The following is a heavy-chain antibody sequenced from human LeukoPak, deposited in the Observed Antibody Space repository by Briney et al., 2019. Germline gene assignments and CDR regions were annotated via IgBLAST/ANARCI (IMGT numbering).Heavy chain of an antibody. CDR2: IIPIFGTA. CDR3: ARPGSYYYDSSGYRY. D-gene: IGHD3-22*01. CDR1: GGTFTSYA. J-gene: IGHJ4*02. V-gene: IGHV1-69*06. Sequence: GASMKVSCKASGGTFTSYAISWVRQAPGQGLEWMGGIIPIFGTANYAQKFQGRVTITADKSTSTAYMELSSLRSEDTAVYYCARPGSYYYDSSGYRYWGQGTLVTVSS.